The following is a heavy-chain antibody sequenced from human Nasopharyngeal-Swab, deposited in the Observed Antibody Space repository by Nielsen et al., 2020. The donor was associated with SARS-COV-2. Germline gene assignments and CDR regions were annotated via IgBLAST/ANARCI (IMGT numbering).Heavy chain of an antibody. V-gene: IGHV3-53*01. Sequence: GESLKISCAASGFTVSSNYMTWVRQAPGKGLEWVSIIYPGGSTFYADSVKGRFIISRDNSKNTLYLQMDSLRAEDTAVYYCARELNSSSSGIGYNWFDPWGQGTLVTVSS. CDR2: IYPGGST. D-gene: IGHD6-6*01. CDR3: ARELNSSSSGIGYNWFDP. CDR1: GFTVSSNY. J-gene: IGHJ5*02.